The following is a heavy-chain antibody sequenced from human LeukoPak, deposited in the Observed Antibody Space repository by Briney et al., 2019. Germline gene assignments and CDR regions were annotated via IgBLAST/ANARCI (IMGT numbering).Heavy chain of an antibody. V-gene: IGHV3-74*01. Sequence: GGSLRLSCAASGFTFSSYWMHWVRQAPGKGLVWVSRINSDGSSTSYADSVKGRFTISRDNAKNTLYLQMNSLRAEDTAVYYCARAAQYYYDSSGYYPFDYWVQATLVTVSS. D-gene: IGHD3-22*01. CDR3: ARAAQYYYDSSGYYPFDY. CDR1: GFTFSSYW. J-gene: IGHJ4*02. CDR2: INSDGSST.